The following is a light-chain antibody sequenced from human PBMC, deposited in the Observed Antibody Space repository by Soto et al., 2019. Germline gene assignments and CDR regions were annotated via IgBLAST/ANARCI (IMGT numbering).Light chain of an antibody. V-gene: IGKV4-1*01. CDR1: QSVLYSSNNKNY. CDR3: QQYYSIPYT. Sequence: DIVMTQSPDSLAVSLGERAIINCKSSQSVLYSSNNKNYLTWYQQKPGQPPKLLIYWASTRESGVPDRFIGSGSGTDFTLTISSLQAEDVAVYYCQQYYSIPYTFGQGTKLEIK. J-gene: IGKJ2*01. CDR2: WAS.